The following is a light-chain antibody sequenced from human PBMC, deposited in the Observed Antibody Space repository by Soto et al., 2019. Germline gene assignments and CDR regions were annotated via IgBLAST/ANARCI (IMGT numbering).Light chain of an antibody. Sequence: EIVLTQSPATLSFSPGERATHSCMPSHNINSDLDWYHQKPGQTPRRVIYDASNRASGIPARFRGSGSGTDFSLTISSLQSEDFGIYYCQQYDSWLTFGGGTKVDIK. V-gene: IGKV3-11*01. J-gene: IGKJ4*01. CDR1: HNINSD. CDR3: QQYDSWLT. CDR2: DAS.